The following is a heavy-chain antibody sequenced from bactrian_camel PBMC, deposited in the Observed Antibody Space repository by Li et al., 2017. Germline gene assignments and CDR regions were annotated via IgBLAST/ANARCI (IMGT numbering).Heavy chain of an antibody. CDR1: GHTDSSMC. CDR2: IWTGGGNA. Sequence: VQLVESGGGSVQPGGSLRLSCAASGHTDSSMCMGWFRQAPGKEREGVAAIWTGGGNAYYANPVKDRFTISEDIALNTVYLQMNGLKPEDTAMYYCAARNGYSFTCGWKDSSDFDLWGQGTQVTVS. D-gene: IGHD5*01. V-gene: IGHV3S40*01. CDR3: AARNGYSFTCGWKDSSDFDL. J-gene: IGHJ6*01.